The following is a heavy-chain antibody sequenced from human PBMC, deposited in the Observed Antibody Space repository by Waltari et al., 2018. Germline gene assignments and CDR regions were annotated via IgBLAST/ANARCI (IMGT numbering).Heavy chain of an antibody. V-gene: IGHV3-30*02. CDR3: AKDSSSSWYEQIHFDY. J-gene: IGHJ4*02. CDR2: IRYDGSNK. CDR1: GFTFSSYG. D-gene: IGHD6-13*01. Sequence: QVQLVESGGGVVQPGGSLRLSCAASGFTFSSYGMHWVRQAPGKGLEWVAFIRYDGSNKYYADSVKGRFTISRDNSNNTLYLQMNSLRAEDTAVYYCAKDSSSSWYEQIHFDYWGQGTLVTISS.